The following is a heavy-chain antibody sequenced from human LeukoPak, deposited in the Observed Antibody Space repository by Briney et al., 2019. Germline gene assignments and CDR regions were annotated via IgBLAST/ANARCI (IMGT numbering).Heavy chain of an antibody. D-gene: IGHD5-12*01. J-gene: IGHJ4*02. CDR3: ARMRYSGYDSFDY. Sequence: PGGSLRLSCAASGFTFSSYAMSWVRQAPGKGLEWVSSISNNGGSTYYAASVKGRFTISRDDSKNTLYLQMNSLRAEDTAVYYCARMRYSGYDSFDYWGQGNLVTVSS. CDR2: ISNNGGST. CDR1: GFTFSSYA. V-gene: IGHV3-23*01.